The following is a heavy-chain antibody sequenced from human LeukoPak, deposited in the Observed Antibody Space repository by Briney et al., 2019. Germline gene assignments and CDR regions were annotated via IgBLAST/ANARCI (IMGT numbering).Heavy chain of an antibody. CDR2: INSDGSST. D-gene: IGHD3-10*01. CDR3: ATVGVYYGSGSYYSWFDP. CDR1: GFTFSSYW. Sequence: GGSLRLSCAASGFTFSSYWMHWVRQAPGKGLVWVSRINSDGSSTSYADSVKGRFTISRDNAKNTLYLQMNSLRAEDTAVYYCATVGVYYGSGSYYSWFDPWGQGTLVTVSS. J-gene: IGHJ5*02. V-gene: IGHV3-74*01.